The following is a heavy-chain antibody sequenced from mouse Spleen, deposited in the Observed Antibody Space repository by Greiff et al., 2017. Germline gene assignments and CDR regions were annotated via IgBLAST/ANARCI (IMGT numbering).Heavy chain of an antibody. D-gene: IGHD2-2*01. Sequence: EVKLMESGPELVKPGASVKMSCKASGYTFTDYNMHWVKQSHGKSLEWIGYINPNNGGTSYNQKFKGKATLTVNKSSSTAYMELRSLTSEDSAVYYCARRGDIWFYFDYWGQGTTLTVSS. CDR3: ARRGDIWFYFDY. J-gene: IGHJ2*01. CDR2: INPNNGGT. V-gene: IGHV1-22*01. CDR1: GYTFTDYN.